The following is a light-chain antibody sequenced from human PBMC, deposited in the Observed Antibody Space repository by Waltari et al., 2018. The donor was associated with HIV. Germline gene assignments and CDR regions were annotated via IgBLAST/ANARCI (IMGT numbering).Light chain of an antibody. V-gene: IGLV3-19*01. J-gene: IGLJ1*01. CDR1: TIKTYY. CDR3: KTRDRSGNLYV. Sequence: SSELPQDPAVSVALGQTVTITCQGDTIKTYYASWYQQKPGQAPVLVSYGKNKRPPEIPDRFSSSASRNTASLTITGAQAEDEADYYCKTRDRSGNLYVFGTGTTVTVL. CDR2: GKN.